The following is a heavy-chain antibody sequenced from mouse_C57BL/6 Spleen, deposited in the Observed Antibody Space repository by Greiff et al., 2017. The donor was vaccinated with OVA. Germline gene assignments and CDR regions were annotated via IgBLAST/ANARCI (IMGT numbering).Heavy chain of an antibody. V-gene: IGHV14-1*01. Sequence: VQLKQSGAELVRPGASVKLSCTASGFNIKDYYMHWVKQRPEQGLEWIGRIDPEDGDTEYAPKFQGKATMTADTSSNTAYLQLSSLTSEDTAVYYCTTGGLRRPFAYWGQGTLVTVSA. CDR1: GFNIKDYY. D-gene: IGHD2-4*01. CDR3: TTGGLRRPFAY. J-gene: IGHJ3*01. CDR2: IDPEDGDT.